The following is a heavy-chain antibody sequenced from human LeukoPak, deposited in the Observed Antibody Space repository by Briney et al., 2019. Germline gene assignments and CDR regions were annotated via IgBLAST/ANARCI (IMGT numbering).Heavy chain of an antibody. CDR3: ARAPLYGSCEY. CDR1: GYTFTNYH. Sequence: ASVKVSCKASGYTFTNYHISWVRQAPGQGLEWMGWISTYNGNTNYAPKFQGRVTMTTDTSTSTAYMELRSLRSDDTAVYYCARAPLYGSCEYWGQGTLVTVSS. V-gene: IGHV1-18*01. J-gene: IGHJ4*02. D-gene: IGHD6-6*01. CDR2: ISTYNGNT.